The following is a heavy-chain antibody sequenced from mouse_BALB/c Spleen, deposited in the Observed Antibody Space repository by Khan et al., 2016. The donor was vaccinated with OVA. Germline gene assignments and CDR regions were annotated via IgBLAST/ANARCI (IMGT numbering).Heavy chain of an antibody. CDR3: ARGDGYYVYFDY. J-gene: IGHJ2*01. CDR1: GYTFTYYV. D-gene: IGHD2-3*01. Sequence: QVQLQQSGPELVKPGASVKMFCKASGYTFTYYVITWVKQRTGQGLEWIGEIYPGSDNAYYNERFKGKATLTANKSSNPTHMQPTSPTSEDSAVHLGARGDGYYVYFDYWGQGTTLTVSA. V-gene: IGHV1-81*01. CDR2: IYPGSDNA.